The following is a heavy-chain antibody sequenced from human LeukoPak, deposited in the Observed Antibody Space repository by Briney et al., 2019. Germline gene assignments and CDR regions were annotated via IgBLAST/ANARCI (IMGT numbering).Heavy chain of an antibody. J-gene: IGHJ4*02. CDR3: ARDRGFGADDS. CDR1: GFTFSGYW. D-gene: IGHD3-10*01. CDR2: IHKDGSAK. V-gene: IGHV3-7*01. Sequence: QPGGSLRLSCGASGFTFSGYWMRWVRQAPGKGLDWVANIHKDGSAKRYVDSVKGRFTISRDNAKSSLYLQMNSPRVEDTAVYYCARDRGFGADDSWGQGSLVTVSS.